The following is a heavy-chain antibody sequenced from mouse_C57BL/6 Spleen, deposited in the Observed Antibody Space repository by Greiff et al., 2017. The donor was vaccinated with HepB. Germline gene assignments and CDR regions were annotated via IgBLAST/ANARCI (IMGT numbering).Heavy chain of an antibody. D-gene: IGHD4-1*01. Sequence: EVKLMESGPELVKPGASVKIPCKASGYTFTDYNMDWVKQSHGKSLEWIGDINPNNGGTIYNQKFKGKATLTVDKSSSTAYMELRSLTSEDTAVYYCARSDWDFAWFAYWGQGTLVTVSA. V-gene: IGHV1-18*01. J-gene: IGHJ3*01. CDR1: GYTFTDYN. CDR3: ARSDWDFAWFAY. CDR2: INPNNGGT.